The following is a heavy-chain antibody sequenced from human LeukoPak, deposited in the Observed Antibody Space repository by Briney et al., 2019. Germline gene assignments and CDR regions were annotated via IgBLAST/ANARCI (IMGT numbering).Heavy chain of an antibody. Sequence: SGGSLRLSCAASGSTFSSYAMHWVRQAPGKGLEWVAVISYDGSNKYYADSVKGRFTISRDNSKNIVYLQMNSLRAEDTAVYHCAREETTVTPGDYWGQGTLVIVSS. CDR3: AREETTVTPGDY. D-gene: IGHD4-17*01. CDR2: ISYDGSNK. J-gene: IGHJ4*02. CDR1: GSTFSSYA. V-gene: IGHV3-30*14.